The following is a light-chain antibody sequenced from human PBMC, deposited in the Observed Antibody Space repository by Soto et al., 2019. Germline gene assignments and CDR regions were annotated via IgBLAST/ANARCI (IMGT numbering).Light chain of an antibody. CDR3: QHYNNWPPYT. V-gene: IGKV3D-15*01. CDR1: QSVSSN. J-gene: IGKJ2*01. Sequence: EIVMTQSPATLSVSPGERATLSCRASQSVSSNLAWYQQKPGQAPRLLIYGASTRATGIPARFSGSGSGTEFTLTISSLQSEDFPVYYCQHYNNWPPYTFGQGTKLEI. CDR2: GAS.